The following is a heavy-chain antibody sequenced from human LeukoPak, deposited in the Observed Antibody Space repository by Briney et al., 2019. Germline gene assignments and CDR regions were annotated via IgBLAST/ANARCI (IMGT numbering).Heavy chain of an antibody. CDR2: IASDGSST. J-gene: IGHJ4*02. CDR1: GFTFSSYW. V-gene: IGHV3-74*01. CDR3: ARGRPHGNDY. Sequence: PGGSLRLPCAASGFTFSSYWMNWVRQAPGKGLVWVSRIASDGSSTTYADSVKGRFSISRDNAKNTLYLQMNSLRVEDTAVYYCARGRPHGNDYWGQGTLVTVPS. D-gene: IGHD4-23*01.